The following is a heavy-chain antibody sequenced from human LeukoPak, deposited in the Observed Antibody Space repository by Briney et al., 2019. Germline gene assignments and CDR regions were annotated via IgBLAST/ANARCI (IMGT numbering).Heavy chain of an antibody. Sequence: SETLSLTCTVSGGSISSYYWSWIRQSPGKGLEWIGYIYYSGSTNYNPSLKSRVTISVDTSKNQFSLKLSSVTAADTAVYYCARRSSIAAPRRAFDIWGQGTMVTVSS. J-gene: IGHJ3*02. CDR1: GGSISSYY. CDR3: ARRSSIAAPRRAFDI. CDR2: IYYSGST. V-gene: IGHV4-59*01. D-gene: IGHD6-6*01.